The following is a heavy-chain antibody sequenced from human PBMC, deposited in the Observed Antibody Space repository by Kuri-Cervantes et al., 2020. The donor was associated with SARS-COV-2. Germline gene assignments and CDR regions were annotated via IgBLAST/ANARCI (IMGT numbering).Heavy chain of an antibody. J-gene: IGHJ6*02. CDR2: IDPSVSYT. CDR3: ARQRGTSSSAYYGMDV. CDR1: GYNSTTYC. Sequence: GESLKISCQVSGYNSTTYCINWVRQLPGKGLEWMGRIDPSVSYTSYSPSFRGHVTLSSDKSINTAYLQWSRLKASDTAMYYCARQRGTSSSAYYGMDVWGQGTTVTVSS. D-gene: IGHD6-6*01. V-gene: IGHV5-10-1*01.